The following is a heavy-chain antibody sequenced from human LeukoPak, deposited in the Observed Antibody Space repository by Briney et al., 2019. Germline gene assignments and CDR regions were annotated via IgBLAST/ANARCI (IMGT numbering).Heavy chain of an antibody. V-gene: IGHV1-18*01. CDR2: ISAYNGNT. Sequence: ASVKVSCKASGYTFTSYGISWVRQAPGQGLEWMGWISAYNGNTNYAQKPQGRVTMTTDTSTSTAYMELRSLRSDDTAVYYCARGILAVAGSHLLHYWGQGTLVTVSS. D-gene: IGHD6-19*01. J-gene: IGHJ4*02. CDR3: ARGILAVAGSHLLHY. CDR1: GYTFTSYG.